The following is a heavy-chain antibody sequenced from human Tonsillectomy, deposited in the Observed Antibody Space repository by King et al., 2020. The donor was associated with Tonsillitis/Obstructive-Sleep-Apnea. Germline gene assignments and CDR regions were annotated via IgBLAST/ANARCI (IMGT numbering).Heavy chain of an antibody. CDR1: GGSISSSNW. CDR3: ARVGSGGSGSYLGDAFDI. D-gene: IGHD3-10*01. Sequence: QLQESGPGLVKPSETLSLTCAVSGGSISSSNWWSWVRQPPGKGLEWIGEIYHRGSNNYNPSLKSRVTISVDKSKNQFSLKLSSVTAADAAVYYCARVGSGGSGSYLGDAFDIWGQGAMVTVSS. V-gene: IGHV4-4*02. CDR2: IYHRGSN. J-gene: IGHJ3*02.